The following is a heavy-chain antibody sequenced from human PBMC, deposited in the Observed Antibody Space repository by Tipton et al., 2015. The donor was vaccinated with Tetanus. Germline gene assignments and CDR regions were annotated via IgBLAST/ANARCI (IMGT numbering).Heavy chain of an antibody. J-gene: IGHJ6*02. V-gene: IGHV1-2*02. D-gene: IGHD3-22*01. Sequence: QMQLVQSGAELKKPGASVKVSCTASGYTFTGYYMYWVRQAPGQGLEWVGWIDPNSGDTIYAQNFQGRVTMTRDTSMSTVYMELSRLRTDDTAVYYRARDRGDYIYYGMDVWGPGTTVTVSS. CDR1: GYTFTGYY. CDR3: ARDRGDYIYYGMDV. CDR2: IDPNSGDT.